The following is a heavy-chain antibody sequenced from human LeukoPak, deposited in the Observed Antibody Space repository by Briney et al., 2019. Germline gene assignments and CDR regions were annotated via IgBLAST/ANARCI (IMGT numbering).Heavy chain of an antibody. CDR3: ARSTSITMVRGVSSVGY. CDR1: GYTFTGYY. V-gene: IGHV1-2*02. D-gene: IGHD3-10*01. J-gene: IGHJ4*02. CDR2: INPNSGGT. Sequence: ASVKVSCKASGYTFTGYYMHWVRQAPGQGLEWMGWINPNSGGTNYAQKFQGRVTMTRDTSISTAYMELSRLRSDDTAVYYCARSTSITMVRGVSSVGYWGQGTLVTVSS.